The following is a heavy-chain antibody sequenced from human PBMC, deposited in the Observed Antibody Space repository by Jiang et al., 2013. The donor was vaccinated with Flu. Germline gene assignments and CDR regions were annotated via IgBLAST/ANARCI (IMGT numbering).Heavy chain of an antibody. V-gene: IGHV2-5*02. CDR3: AHKPRYGSGSYGFDI. D-gene: IGHD3-10*01. Sequence: TLTCTFSGFSLTTGGVAVAWIRQPPGKALEWLALTYGDDDRRYSPFLRSRLSITKDTSRNQVVLQMTNMDPVDTATYFCAHKPRYGSGSYGFDIWGQGTRVTVSS. CDR2: TYGDDDR. CDR1: GFSLTTGGVA. J-gene: IGHJ3*02.